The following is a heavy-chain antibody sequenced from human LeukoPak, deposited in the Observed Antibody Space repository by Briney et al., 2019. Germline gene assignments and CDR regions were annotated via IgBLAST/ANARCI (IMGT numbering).Heavy chain of an antibody. D-gene: IGHD2-2*01. CDR1: GYTFTSYY. CDR3: ARGECSSASCYSNDY. J-gene: IGHJ4*02. Sequence: ASVKVSCKASGYTFTSYYMHWVRQAPGQGLEWMGIINPSGGSTSYAQKFQGRVTMTRDTSTSTVCMELSSLRSEDTAVYYCARGECSSASCYSNDYWGQGTLVTVSS. V-gene: IGHV1-46*01. CDR2: INPSGGST.